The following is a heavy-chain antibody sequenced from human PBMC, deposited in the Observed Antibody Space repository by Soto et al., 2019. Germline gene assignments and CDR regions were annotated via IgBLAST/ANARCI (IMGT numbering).Heavy chain of an antibody. V-gene: IGHV3-21*01. CDR2: ISSSSSYI. CDR3: ARDQEVVVVVAAKESYYYGMDV. D-gene: IGHD2-15*01. CDR1: GFTFSSYS. Sequence: EVQLVESGGGLVKPGGSLRLSCAASGFTFSSYSMNWVRQAPGKGLEWVSSISSSSSYIYYADSVKGRFTISRDNAKNSLYLQMNSLRAEDTAVYYCARDQEVVVVVAAKESYYYGMDVWGQWTTVTVSS. J-gene: IGHJ6*02.